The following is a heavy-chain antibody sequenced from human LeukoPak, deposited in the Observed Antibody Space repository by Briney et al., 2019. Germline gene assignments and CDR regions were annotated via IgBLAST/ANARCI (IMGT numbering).Heavy chain of an antibody. V-gene: IGHV1-18*01. D-gene: IGHD3-16*02. CDR1: GYTFTSYG. J-gene: IGHJ4*02. CDR2: ISAYNGNT. Sequence: ASVKVSCKASGYTFTSYGISWVRQAPGQGLEWMGWISAYNGNTNYAQKLQGRVTMTTDTSTSTAYMELRSLRSDDTAVYYCARTPITFGGVIVPFDYWGQGTLVTVSS. CDR3: ARTPITFGGVIVPFDY.